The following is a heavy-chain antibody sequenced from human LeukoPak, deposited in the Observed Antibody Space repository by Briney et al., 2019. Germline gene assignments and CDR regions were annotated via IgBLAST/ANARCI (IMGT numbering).Heavy chain of an antibody. Sequence: ASVKVSCKASGYTFTSYGISWVRQAPGQGLEWMGWISAYNGNINYAQKFQGRVTMTTDTSTSTAYMELRSLRSDDTAVYYCARDNSYGDYTGGGGFDPWGQGTLVTVSS. CDR2: ISAYNGNI. CDR3: ARDNSYGDYTGGGGFDP. CDR1: GYTFTSYG. J-gene: IGHJ5*02. D-gene: IGHD4-17*01. V-gene: IGHV1-18*01.